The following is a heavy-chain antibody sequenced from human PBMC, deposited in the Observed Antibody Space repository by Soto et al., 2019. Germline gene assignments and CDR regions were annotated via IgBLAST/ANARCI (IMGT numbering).Heavy chain of an antibody. CDR3: ARDHKRWRGTVDYYYGMDV. Sequence: PGGSLRLSCAASGFTFSSYAMHWVRQAPGKGLEWVAVISYDGSNKYYADSVKGRFTISRDNSKNTLYLQMNSLRAEDTAVYYCARDHKRWRGTVDYYYGMDVWGQGTTVTVSS. J-gene: IGHJ6*02. V-gene: IGHV3-30-3*01. CDR2: ISYDGSNK. CDR1: GFTFSSYA.